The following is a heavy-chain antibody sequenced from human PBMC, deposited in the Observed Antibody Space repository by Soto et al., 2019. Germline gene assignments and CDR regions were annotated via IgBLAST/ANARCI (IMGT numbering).Heavy chain of an antibody. CDR2: IYDSGST. V-gene: IGHV4-59*01. CDR1: GASISHFY. Sequence: SETLCLTCTVSGASISHFYWSWIRQSPGKGLEWLGYIYDSGSTNYNPSLKSRVTMSMDTSKTQFSLNLSSVTAADTAVYFCAVSYYAILTRHIAFEMWGNGTMVTGSS. J-gene: IGHJ3*02. CDR3: AVSYYAILTRHIAFEM. D-gene: IGHD3-9*01.